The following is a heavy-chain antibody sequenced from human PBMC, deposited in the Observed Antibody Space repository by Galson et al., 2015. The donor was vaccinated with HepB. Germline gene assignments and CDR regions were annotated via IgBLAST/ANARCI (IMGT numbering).Heavy chain of an antibody. CDR1: GYTFSRYG. CDR2: INTNTGSP. D-gene: IGHD3-22*01. V-gene: IGHV7-4-1*02. Sequence: SVKVSCKASGYTFSRYGMNWVRQAPGQGPEWMGRINTNTGSPTYAQGFTGRFVFSLDTSVSTAYLQINSLKAEDTAVYYCARAEGSGYYYVGYWGQGTLVTVSS. J-gene: IGHJ4*02. CDR3: ARAEGSGYYYVGY.